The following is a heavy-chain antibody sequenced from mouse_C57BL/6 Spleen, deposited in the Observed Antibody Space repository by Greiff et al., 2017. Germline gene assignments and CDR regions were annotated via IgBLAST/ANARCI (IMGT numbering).Heavy chain of an antibody. V-gene: IGHV5-9-1*02. D-gene: IGHD1-1*01. CDR3: TRVYYGSSYPYAMDY. CDR2: ISSGGDYI. J-gene: IGHJ4*01. Sequence: EVMLVESGEGLVKPGGSLKLSCAASGFTFSSYAMSWVRQTPEKRLAWVAYISSGGDYIYYADTVKGRFTISRDNARNTLYLQMSSLKSEDTAMYYCTRVYYGSSYPYAMDYWGQGTSVTVSS. CDR1: GFTFSSYA.